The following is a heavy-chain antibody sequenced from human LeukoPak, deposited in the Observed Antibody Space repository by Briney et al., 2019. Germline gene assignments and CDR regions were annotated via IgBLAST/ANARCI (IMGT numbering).Heavy chain of an antibody. D-gene: IGHD4-17*01. Sequence: GGSLRLSCAASGFTFSSYAMSWVRQAPGKGLEWVSAISGSGGSTYYADSVKGRFTISRDNSKNTLYLQMNSLRAEDTAVYSCAKENTKTPFLPREAKVTKGYFDYWGRGTLVTVSS. J-gene: IGHJ4*02. CDR3: AKENTKTPFLPREAKVTKGYFDY. CDR1: GFTFSSYA. CDR2: ISGSGGST. V-gene: IGHV3-23*01.